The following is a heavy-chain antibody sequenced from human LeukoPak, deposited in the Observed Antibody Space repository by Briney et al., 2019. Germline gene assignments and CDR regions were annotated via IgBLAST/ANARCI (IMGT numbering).Heavy chain of an antibody. V-gene: IGHV3-48*03. CDR1: GFTFNSYE. CDR2: IGSSGSTI. D-gene: IGHD3-22*01. CDR3: ARLLDNDISGDPDTFDV. Sequence: PGGSLRLSCAASGFTFNSYEMNWVRQAPGKGLEWVSHIGSSGSTIYYADSVKGRFTISRDNAKNSLYLQMNSLRADDTAVYYCARLLDNDISGDPDTFDVWGQGTTVIVSS. J-gene: IGHJ3*01.